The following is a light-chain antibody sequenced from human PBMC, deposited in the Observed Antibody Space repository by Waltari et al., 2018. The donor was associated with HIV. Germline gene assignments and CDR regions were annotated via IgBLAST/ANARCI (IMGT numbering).Light chain of an antibody. CDR3: SSYTSSNTFVV. CDR2: EVS. V-gene: IGLV2-18*02. Sequence: QSALTQPPSVSGSPGQSVTISCTGTSSHVGNYNRISWYQQPPGSAPKLMIYEVSNRPSGVPRRFSGSKSGNTASLTISGLQAEDEADYYCSSYTSSNTFVVFGGGTKLTVL. CDR1: SSHVGNYNR. J-gene: IGLJ2*01.